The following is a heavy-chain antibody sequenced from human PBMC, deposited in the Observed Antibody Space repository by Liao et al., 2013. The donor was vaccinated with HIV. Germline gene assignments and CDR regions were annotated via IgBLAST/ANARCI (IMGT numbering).Heavy chain of an antibody. D-gene: IGHD2-15*01. J-gene: IGHJ3*02. CDR2: IDHTGSV. CDR3: ARIRKRLASMLIVIVGGFDM. Sequence: QVQLKQWGAGLLKPSETLSLTCAVYGESFSGNYWSWIRQSPGKGLEWIGEIDHTGSVGYNPSLKSRVSMSVDTSKNQFSLRLTSVTAADSAVYFCARIRKRLASMLIVIVGGFDMWGQGTVVTVSP. CDR1: GESFSGNY. V-gene: IGHV4-34*01.